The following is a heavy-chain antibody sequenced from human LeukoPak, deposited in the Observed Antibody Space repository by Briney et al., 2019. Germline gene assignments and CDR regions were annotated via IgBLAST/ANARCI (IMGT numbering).Heavy chain of an antibody. CDR1: GDSISSYY. CDR3: ARGVYIAAAQYGY. CDR2: IYYSGTT. J-gene: IGHJ4*02. Sequence: SETLSLTCTVSGDSISSYYWSWIRQPPGKGLEWMGYIYYSGTTNYNPSLKSRVTISVDTSKNQFSLKLSSVTAADTAVYYCARGVYIAAAQYGYWGQGTLVTVSS. V-gene: IGHV4-59*01. D-gene: IGHD6-13*01.